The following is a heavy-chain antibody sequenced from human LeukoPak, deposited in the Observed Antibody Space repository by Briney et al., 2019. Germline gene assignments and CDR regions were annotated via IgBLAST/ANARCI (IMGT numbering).Heavy chain of an antibody. CDR3: ARDNSPYGY. CDR2: INAGNGNT. CDR1: GYTFTSYA. D-gene: IGHD3-10*01. Sequence: ASVKVSCTASGYTFTSYAMHWVRQAPGQRLEWMGWINAGNGNTKYSQKFQGRVTITRDTSASTAYMELSSLRSEDTAVYYCARDNSPYGYWGQGTLVTVSS. V-gene: IGHV1-3*01. J-gene: IGHJ4*02.